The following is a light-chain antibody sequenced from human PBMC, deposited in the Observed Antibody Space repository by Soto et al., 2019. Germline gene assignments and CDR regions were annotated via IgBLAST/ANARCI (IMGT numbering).Light chain of an antibody. V-gene: IGKV3-20*01. CDR1: QTVRGNN. CDR3: QQYASLPLT. CDR2: GAS. Sequence: IFLTQSPYTLSSSPVAIATLSCRASQTVRGNNIVWYQQRPGQAPRVLISGASSRATGIPDRFRGSGSGTDFSLSIRRLEPEDSAVYYCQQYASLPLTFGGGTKVDI. J-gene: IGKJ4*01.